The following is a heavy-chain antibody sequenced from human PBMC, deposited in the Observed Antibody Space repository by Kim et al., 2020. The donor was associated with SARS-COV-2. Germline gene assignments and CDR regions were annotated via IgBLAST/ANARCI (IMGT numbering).Heavy chain of an antibody. CDR1: GGSISISSYY. Sequence: SETLSLTCTVSGGSISISSYYWGWIRQPPGKGLEWIGSIYYSGSTYYNPSLKSRVTISVDTSKNQFSLKLSSVTAADTAVYYCASYDSSGSPLGDAFDIWGQGTMVTVSS. V-gene: IGHV4-39*01. D-gene: IGHD3-22*01. CDR3: ASYDSSGSPLGDAFDI. CDR2: IYYSGST. J-gene: IGHJ3*02.